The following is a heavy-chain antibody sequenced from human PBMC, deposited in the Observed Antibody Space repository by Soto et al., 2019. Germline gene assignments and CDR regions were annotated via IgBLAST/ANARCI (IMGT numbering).Heavy chain of an antibody. J-gene: IGHJ4*02. CDR3: AREMVRGVGSDY. V-gene: IGHV1-18*01. Sequence: VQLLQSGAEVKRPGASVKVSCKASGYTFTSYGISWVRQAPGQGLEWMGWTSTYNGNTKYAQKLQGRVTMTTDTPTSTAYMELRSLRSDDTAVFYCAREMVRGVGSDYWGQGTLVTVSS. CDR1: GYTFTSYG. D-gene: IGHD3-10*01. CDR2: TSTYNGNT.